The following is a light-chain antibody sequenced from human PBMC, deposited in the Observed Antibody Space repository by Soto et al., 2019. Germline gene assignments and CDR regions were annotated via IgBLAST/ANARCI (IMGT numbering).Light chain of an antibody. CDR1: QSVFYRSKNKNY. J-gene: IGKJ1*01. Sequence: DIVMTQSPDSLAVSLGERATINCKSSQSVFYRSKNKNYFARYQQKPGQPPKLLIHWASTRGSGVPDRFSGSGSGTDFSLTISSLQAEDVAVYYCQQFYSVPWTFGQGTKVDIK. CDR2: WAS. V-gene: IGKV4-1*01. CDR3: QQFYSVPWT.